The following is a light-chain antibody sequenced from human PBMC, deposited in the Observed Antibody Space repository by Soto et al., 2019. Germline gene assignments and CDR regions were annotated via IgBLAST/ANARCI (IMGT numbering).Light chain of an antibody. CDR2: RNN. CDR1: SSNIRSNY. V-gene: IGLV1-47*01. Sequence: QSVLTQPPSASGTPGQRVTISCSGSSSNIRSNYVYWYQQLPGTAPKLLIYRNNQRPSGVPDRFSGSKSGTSASLAISGLRSEDEADYYCAAWDDSLSVVFGGGTKLTVL. J-gene: IGLJ2*01. CDR3: AAWDDSLSVV.